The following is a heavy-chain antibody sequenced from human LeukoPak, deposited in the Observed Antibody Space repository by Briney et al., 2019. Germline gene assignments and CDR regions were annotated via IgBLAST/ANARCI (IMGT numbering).Heavy chain of an antibody. Sequence: SETLSLTCTVSGGSVSSGSYYWSWIRQPPGKGLEWIGYIYYSGSTNYNPSLKSRVTISVDTSKNQFSLKLSSVTAADTAVYYCARDSVDTAMVMDYWGQGTLVTVSS. CDR1: GGSVSSGSYY. CDR3: ARDSVDTAMVMDY. D-gene: IGHD5-18*01. J-gene: IGHJ4*02. V-gene: IGHV4-61*01. CDR2: IYYSGST.